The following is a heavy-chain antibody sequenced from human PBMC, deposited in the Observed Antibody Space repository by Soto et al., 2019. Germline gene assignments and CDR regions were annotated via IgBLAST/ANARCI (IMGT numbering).Heavy chain of an antibody. V-gene: IGHV4-31*03. D-gene: IGHD3-22*01. CDR1: GGSISSGGYY. Sequence: PSETLSLTCTVSGGSISSGGYYWGWIRQHPGKGLEWIGYIYYSGSTYYNPSLKSRVTISVDTSKNQFSLKLSSVTAADTAVYYRARSSYYYDSSGYYSNFDYWGQGTLVTVSS. CDR3: ARSSYYYDSSGYYSNFDY. J-gene: IGHJ4*02. CDR2: IYYSGST.